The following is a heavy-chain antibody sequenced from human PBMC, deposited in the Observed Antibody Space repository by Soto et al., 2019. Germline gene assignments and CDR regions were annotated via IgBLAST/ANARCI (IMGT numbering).Heavy chain of an antibody. D-gene: IGHD4-17*01. J-gene: IGHJ4*02. Sequence: QVQLQESGPGLVKPSETLSLTCTVSGVSVNSGSFYWAWIRQPPGKGLEWIGFGSYSGTTNYKPSLKSRVTISVDTSRSQISLQGTSLTAADTAVYYCGRGATVTQYDYWGPGTLVTVS. CDR2: GSYSGTT. V-gene: IGHV4-61*01. CDR1: GVSVNSGSFY. CDR3: GRGATVTQYDY.